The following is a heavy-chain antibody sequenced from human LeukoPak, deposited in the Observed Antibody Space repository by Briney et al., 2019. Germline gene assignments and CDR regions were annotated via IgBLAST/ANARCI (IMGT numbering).Heavy chain of an antibody. CDR1: GGTFSSYA. CDR3: ANSMITFGGVIDHNWFDP. J-gene: IGHJ5*02. Sequence: GASVKVSCKASGGTFSSYAISWVRQAPGQGLEWMGRIIPILGIANYAQKFQGRVTITADKSTSTAYMELSSLRSEDTAEYYCANSMITFGGVIDHNWFDPWGQGTLVTVSS. V-gene: IGHV1-69*04. D-gene: IGHD3-16*02. CDR2: IIPILGIA.